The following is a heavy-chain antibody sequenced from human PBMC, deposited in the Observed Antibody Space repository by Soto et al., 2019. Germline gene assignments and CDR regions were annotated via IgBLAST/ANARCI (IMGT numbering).Heavy chain of an antibody. J-gene: IGHJ4*02. D-gene: IGHD3-3*01. CDR2: IIPIFGTA. CDR3: ARPRLSGYYTDGFDY. CDR1: GGTFSSSA. Sequence: GASVEVSCKASGGTFSSSAISWGRQAPGRGLEWMGGIIPIFGTATYAQKFQGRVTITADESTSTAYMELSSLRSEDTAVYYCARPRLSGYYTDGFDYWGQGTLVTVSS. V-gene: IGHV1-69*13.